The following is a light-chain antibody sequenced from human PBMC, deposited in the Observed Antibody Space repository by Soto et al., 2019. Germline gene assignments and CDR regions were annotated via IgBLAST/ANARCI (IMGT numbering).Light chain of an antibody. J-gene: IGLJ2*01. CDR2: QDS. CDR3: QAWDSSTAI. V-gene: IGLV3-1*01. CDR1: KLGDKF. Sequence: SYGLTQPPSVSVSPGQTASITCSGDKLGDKFASWYQQKPGQSPLMVIYQDSKRPSGIPERFSGSNSGNTATLTISGTQAMDEADYYCQAWDSSTAIFGGGTKLTVL.